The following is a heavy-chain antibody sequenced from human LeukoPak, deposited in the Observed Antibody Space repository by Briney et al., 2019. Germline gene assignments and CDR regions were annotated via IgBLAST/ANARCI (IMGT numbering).Heavy chain of an antibody. J-gene: IGHJ6*02. Sequence: SVKVSCKASGGTFSSYAISWVRQAPGQGLEWMGRIIPILGIANYAQKFQGRVTITADKSTSTAHMELSSLRSEDAAVYYCARIDGYNYYYYYGMDVWGQGTTVTVSS. D-gene: IGHD5-24*01. CDR1: GGTFSSYA. CDR3: ARIDGYNYYYYYGMDV. V-gene: IGHV1-69*04. CDR2: IIPILGIA.